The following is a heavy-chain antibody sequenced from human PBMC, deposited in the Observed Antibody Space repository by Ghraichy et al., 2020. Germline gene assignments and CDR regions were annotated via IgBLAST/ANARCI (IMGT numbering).Heavy chain of an antibody. V-gene: IGHV1-8*01. D-gene: IGHD4-17*01. J-gene: IGHJ5*02. CDR1: GYTFTSYD. CDR2: MNPNSGNT. Sequence: ASVKVSCKASGYTFTSYDINWVRQATGQGLEWMGWMNPNSGNTGYAQKFQGRVTMTRNTSISTAYMELSSLRSEDTAVYYCARVLREATWWFDPWGQGTLVTVSS. CDR3: ARVLREATWWFDP.